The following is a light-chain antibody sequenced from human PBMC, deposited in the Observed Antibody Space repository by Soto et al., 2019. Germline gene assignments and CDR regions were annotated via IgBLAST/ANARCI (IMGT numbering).Light chain of an antibody. V-gene: IGLV1-40*01. CDR1: NTNIGAGYD. CDR2: ANI. CDR3: QSYDSSLSAWKV. J-gene: IGLJ3*02. Sequence: QSVLTQPPSVSGAPGQRVSISCTGTNTNIGAGYDVNWYQLLPGTAPKLLIYANINRPSGVPDRFSGSKSGASAFLGITGLQAEDEADYYCQSYDSSLSAWKVFGGGTKLTVL.